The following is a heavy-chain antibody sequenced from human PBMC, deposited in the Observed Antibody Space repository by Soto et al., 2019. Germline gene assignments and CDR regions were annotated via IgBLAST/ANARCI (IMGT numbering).Heavy chain of an antibody. Sequence: QVTVKESGPVLVKPTETLTLTCTVSGFSLSNDGLGVSWIRQPPGKALEWLAHIFSNDEKSYSTSLKSRLTISTHTSKPQVVLIMTNMDPVATATYYCASTSTSSWYSFAPWGQGTLVTVSS. CDR3: ASTSTSSWYSFAP. J-gene: IGHJ5*02. D-gene: IGHD6-13*01. CDR2: IFSNDEK. V-gene: IGHV2-26*04. CDR1: GFSLSNDGLG.